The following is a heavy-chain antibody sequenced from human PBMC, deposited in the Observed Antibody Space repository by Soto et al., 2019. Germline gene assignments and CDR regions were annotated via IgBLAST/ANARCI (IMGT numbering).Heavy chain of an antibody. D-gene: IGHD3-16*01. CDR3: ARDRLSASVPEEAFHM. J-gene: IGHJ3*02. CDR1: GFTFSAYN. V-gene: IGHV3-21*01. Sequence: EVQLVESGGGLAKPGGSLRLSCAASGFTFSAYNINWVRQAPGKGLEWISSISSRSTYIYYPDSVNGRFTISGDNTKTSLYFEMNTRRAEDTAVYYCARDRLSASVPEEAFHMWGQGIMVTVSS. CDR2: ISSRSTYI.